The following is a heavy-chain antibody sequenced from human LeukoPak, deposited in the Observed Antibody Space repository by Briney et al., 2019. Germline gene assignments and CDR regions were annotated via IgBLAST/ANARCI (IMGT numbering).Heavy chain of an antibody. Sequence: GGSLRLSCAASGFTFSSYGMSWVRQAPGKGLEWVSAISGSGGSTYYADSVKGRFTISRGNSKNTLYLQMNSLRAEDTAVYYCARAGDLSYYDFWSGAGGDYYYYMDVWGKGTTVTVSS. CDR2: ISGSGGST. CDR3: ARAGDLSYYDFWSGAGGDYYYYMDV. D-gene: IGHD3-3*01. J-gene: IGHJ6*03. V-gene: IGHV3-23*01. CDR1: GFTFSSYG.